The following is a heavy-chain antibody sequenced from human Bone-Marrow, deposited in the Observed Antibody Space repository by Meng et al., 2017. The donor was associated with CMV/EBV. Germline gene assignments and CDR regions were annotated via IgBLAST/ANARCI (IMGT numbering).Heavy chain of an antibody. V-gene: IGHV1-18*01. D-gene: IGHD5-12*01. CDR1: GYTFTSYG. CDR2: ISAYNGNT. J-gene: IGHJ4*02. Sequence: ASVKVSCKASGYTFTSYGISWVRQAPGQGLEWMGWISAYNGNTNYAQKLQGRVTMTTDTSTSTAYMELRSLRSEDTAVYYCARRRGVGIVAGYYFDYWGQGTLVTVSS. CDR3: ARRRGVGIVAGYYFDY.